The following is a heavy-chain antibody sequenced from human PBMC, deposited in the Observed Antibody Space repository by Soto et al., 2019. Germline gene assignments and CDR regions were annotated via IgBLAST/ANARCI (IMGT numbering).Heavy chain of an antibody. Sequence: QVQLVQSGAEVKKPGASVKVSCKASGYTFTGYYMHWVRQAPGQGLEWMGWINPNSGGTNYAQKLQGGVTMTRSTSISVAYMELRRLRSDDTAVYYCARDQDRRSGSSGWYKGWFDPWGQGTLVTVSS. CDR3: ARDQDRRSGSSGWYKGWFDP. D-gene: IGHD6-19*01. J-gene: IGHJ5*02. CDR1: GYTFTGYY. CDR2: INPNSGGT. V-gene: IGHV1-2*02.